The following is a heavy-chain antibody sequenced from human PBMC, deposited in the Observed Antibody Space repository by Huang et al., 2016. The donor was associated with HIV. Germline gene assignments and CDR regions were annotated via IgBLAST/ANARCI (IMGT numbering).Heavy chain of an antibody. CDR2: INSDVSST. CDR1: GFSISSYW. J-gene: IGHJ4*02. Sequence: EVQLVESGGGFVQPGGSLRLSCAASGFSISSYWMHWVRQAPGKGVWWVTRINSDVSSTSYADSVKGRFTISRDNAKNTLYLQMNSLRAEDTAVYYCARDPRIQSWLNFFDYWGQGTLVSVSS. CDR3: ARDPRIQSWLNFFDY. D-gene: IGHD3-22*01. V-gene: IGHV3-74*01.